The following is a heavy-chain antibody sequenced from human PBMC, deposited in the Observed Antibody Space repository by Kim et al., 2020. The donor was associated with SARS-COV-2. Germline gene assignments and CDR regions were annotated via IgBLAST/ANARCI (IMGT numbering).Heavy chain of an antibody. J-gene: IGHJ3*02. Sequence: GRLTISRDNSKHKLYLQMNSLRAEDTAVYYCAYFGSGIAAASDYAFDIWGQGTMVTVSS. D-gene: IGHD6-13*01. CDR3: AYFGSGIAAASDYAFDI. V-gene: IGHV3-30*04.